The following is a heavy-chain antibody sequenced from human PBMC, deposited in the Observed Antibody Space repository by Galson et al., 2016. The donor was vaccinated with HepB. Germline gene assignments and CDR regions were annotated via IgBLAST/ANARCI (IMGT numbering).Heavy chain of an antibody. V-gene: IGHV3-20*04. Sequence: SLRLSCAASGFRFDYIGMGWLRQAPGKGLEWVSGINWSGDTTGYADSVKGRFTISRDNAKNSLFLQMNSLRAEDTAFYYCERGGATPGQWLDNWFDPWAREPWSASPQ. CDR3: ERGGATPGQWLDNWFDP. D-gene: IGHD6-19*01. J-gene: IGHJ5*02. CDR2: INWSGDTT. CDR1: GFRFDYIG.